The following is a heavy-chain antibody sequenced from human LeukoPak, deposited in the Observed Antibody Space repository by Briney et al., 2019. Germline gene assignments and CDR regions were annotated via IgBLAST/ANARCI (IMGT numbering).Heavy chain of an antibody. J-gene: IGHJ2*01. CDR3: ARGRSGPWHFDL. D-gene: IGHD5-12*01. V-gene: IGHV3-74*01. CDR2: INTDGSAT. Sequence: GGSLRLSCAASGFTFSGYWMHWVRQAPGKGLVWVSRINTDGSATTYADSVKGRFTISRDNAKNTLYLQMNSLRAEDTAVYYCARGRSGPWHFDLWGRGTLVTVSS. CDR1: GFTFSGYW.